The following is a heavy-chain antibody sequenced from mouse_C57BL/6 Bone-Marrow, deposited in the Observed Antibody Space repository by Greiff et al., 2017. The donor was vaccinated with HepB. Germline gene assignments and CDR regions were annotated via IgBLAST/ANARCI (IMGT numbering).Heavy chain of an antibody. CDR3: ARERNPYAMDY. CDR2: IDPSDSYT. Sequence: QVQLKESGAELVMPGASVKLSCKASGYTFTSYWMHWVKQRPGQGLEWIGEIDPSDSYTNYNQKFKGKSTLTVDKSSSTAYMQLSSLTSEDSAVYYCARERNPYAMDYWGQGTSVTVSS. CDR1: GYTFTSYW. J-gene: IGHJ4*01. V-gene: IGHV1-69*01.